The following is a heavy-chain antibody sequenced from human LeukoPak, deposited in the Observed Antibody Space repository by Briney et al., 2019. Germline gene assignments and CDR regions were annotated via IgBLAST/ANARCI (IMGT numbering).Heavy chain of an antibody. CDR3: ARDLEIGSSSYYFDY. D-gene: IGHD3-3*01. Sequence: GGSLRLSCAASGFTFSSYGMHWVRQAPGKGLEWVAVISYDGSNKYYADSVKGRFTISRDNSKNTLYLQMNSLRAEDTAVYYCARDLEIGSSSYYFDYWGQGTLVTVSS. V-gene: IGHV3-30*03. J-gene: IGHJ4*02. CDR2: ISYDGSNK. CDR1: GFTFSSYG.